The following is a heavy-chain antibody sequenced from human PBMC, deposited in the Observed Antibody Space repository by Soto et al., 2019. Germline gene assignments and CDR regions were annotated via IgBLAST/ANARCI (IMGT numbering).Heavy chain of an antibody. J-gene: IGHJ6*02. V-gene: IGHV3-15*07. CDR1: GFSFNEAW. CDR2: IKTSAGGGAT. CDR3: TTGSVEGI. Sequence: EVQLVESAGGLVKPGGSLRLSCVASGFSFNEAWMNWVRQAPGQGLEWVGRIKTSAGGGATNYAAPVQGRFTISRDDSKHPLYLHMNSLRTEDTAIYYCTTGSVEGIWGQGTTVIVSS. D-gene: IGHD2-15*01.